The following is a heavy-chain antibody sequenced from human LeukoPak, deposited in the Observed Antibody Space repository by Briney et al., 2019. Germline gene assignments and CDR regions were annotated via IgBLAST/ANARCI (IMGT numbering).Heavy chain of an antibody. CDR2: SNHGGST. J-gene: IGHJ3*02. CDR3: ARRTHYYDSSGQTRDAFDI. Sequence: SETLSLTSAVYGRSFSGYYWSWIRQPPGMGLEWIGESNHGGSTNYSPSLKSRVTISVDTSKNQFSLKLSSVTAADTAVYYCARRTHYYDSSGQTRDAFDIWGQGTMVTVSS. V-gene: IGHV4-34*01. D-gene: IGHD3-22*01. CDR1: GRSFSGYY.